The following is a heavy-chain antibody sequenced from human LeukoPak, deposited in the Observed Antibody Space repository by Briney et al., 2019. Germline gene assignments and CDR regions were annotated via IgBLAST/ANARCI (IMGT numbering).Heavy chain of an antibody. D-gene: IGHD1-26*01. J-gene: IGHJ3*02. Sequence: SETLSLTCAVYGGSFSGYYWSWIRQPPGKGLEWIGEINHSGSTNYNPSLKSRVTISVDTSKNQFSLKLSSVTAADTAVYYCARLPRQNYYRSRIDAFDIWGQGTMVTVSS. CDR3: ARLPRQNYYRSRIDAFDI. CDR2: INHSGST. V-gene: IGHV4-34*01. CDR1: GGSFSGYY.